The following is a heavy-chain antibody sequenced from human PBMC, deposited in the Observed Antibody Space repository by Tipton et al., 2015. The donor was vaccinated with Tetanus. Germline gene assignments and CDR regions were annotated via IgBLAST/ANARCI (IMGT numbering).Heavy chain of an antibody. V-gene: IGHV3-74*01. Sequence: SLRLSCEASGFTFSTYWMHWVRQAPGKGLVWVSRIDSDGSGTTYADSVKGRFTISRDNAKNTLYLQMNSLRAGDTAVYYCVRVLKGAKCSRSSCYGYGMDVWGQGTTVTVSS. J-gene: IGHJ6*02. CDR3: VRVLKGAKCSRSSCYGYGMDV. CDR1: GFTFSTYW. CDR2: IDSDGSGT. D-gene: IGHD2-2*01.